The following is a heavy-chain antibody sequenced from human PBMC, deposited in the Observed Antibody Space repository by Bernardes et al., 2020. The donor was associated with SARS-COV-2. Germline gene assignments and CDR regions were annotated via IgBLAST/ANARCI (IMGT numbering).Heavy chain of an antibody. CDR1: GDSLSNSF. CDR3: AGDRGEVQTLFGVVTGPKYFDF. J-gene: IGHJ4*02. D-gene: IGHD3-3*01. V-gene: IGHV4-59*12. Sequence: SETLSLTCGVSGDSLSNSFWSWIRQSPGRGLEWIGSISYCCSSDYNPSLKSRVTISVDTSKSQFSLDLRSVTAADTAVYFCAGDRGEVQTLFGVVTGPKYFDFWGQGTLVSVSS. CDR2: ISYCCSS.